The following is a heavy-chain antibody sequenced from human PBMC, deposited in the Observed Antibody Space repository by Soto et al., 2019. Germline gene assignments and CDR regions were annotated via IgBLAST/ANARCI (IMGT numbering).Heavy chain of an antibody. D-gene: IGHD4-17*01. CDR2: ITTSSSAI. CDR3: AREAVTRNWYFDL. V-gene: IGHV3-48*02. Sequence: EVQLVESGGGLVQPGGSLRLSCAASGFTFSNYRMDWVRQAPGKGLEWLSDITTSSSAINYADSVKGRFTISRDNAMNSLYLHMNSLRDEDTAVYYCAREAVTRNWYFDLWGRGTLVTVS. CDR1: GFTFSNYR. J-gene: IGHJ2*01.